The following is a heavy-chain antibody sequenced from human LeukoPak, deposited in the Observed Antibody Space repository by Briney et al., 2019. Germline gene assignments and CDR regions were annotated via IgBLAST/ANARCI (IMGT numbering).Heavy chain of an antibody. V-gene: IGHV4-38-2*02. Sequence: SETLSLTCTVSGYSISSGYYWGWIRQPPGKGLEWIGSIYHSGSTYYNPSLKSRVIISVDTSKNQFSLKVSSVTAADTAVYYCARGVVIAPQTFDYWGQGTLVTVSS. CDR1: GYSISSGYY. CDR3: ARGVVIAPQTFDY. D-gene: IGHD2-21*01. J-gene: IGHJ4*02. CDR2: IYHSGST.